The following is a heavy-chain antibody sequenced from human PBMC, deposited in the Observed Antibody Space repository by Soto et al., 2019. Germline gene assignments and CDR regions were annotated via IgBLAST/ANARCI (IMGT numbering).Heavy chain of an antibody. J-gene: IGHJ4*02. V-gene: IGHV3-7*01. CDR3: ARDGPIAAAVTPRPSYFAY. CDR2: RKQDGSEK. CDR1: GFTFSSYW. Sequence: GGSLRLSCAASGFTFSSYWMNRGRQAPGKGLERVANRKQDGSEKYYVDSVKGRITISRENAKNSLYLQMNSLGDGDTPVYYCARDGPIAAAVTPRPSYFAYGGRGTLVTVSS. D-gene: IGHD6-25*01.